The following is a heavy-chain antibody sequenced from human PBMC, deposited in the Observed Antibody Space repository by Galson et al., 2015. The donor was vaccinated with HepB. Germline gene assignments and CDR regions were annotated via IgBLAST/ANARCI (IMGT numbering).Heavy chain of an antibody. CDR3: ARVVALSLFAFDI. Sequence: SVKVSCKASDYTFANYGITWVRQAPGQGIEWMGWISTHSGYTDYAEKFQGRVIMTTDTSTNTAYMDLRDLRSDDTAVYYCARVVALSLFAFDIWGQGTMVTVSS. CDR2: ISTHSGYT. CDR1: DYTFANYG. J-gene: IGHJ3*02. D-gene: IGHD5-12*01. V-gene: IGHV1-18*04.